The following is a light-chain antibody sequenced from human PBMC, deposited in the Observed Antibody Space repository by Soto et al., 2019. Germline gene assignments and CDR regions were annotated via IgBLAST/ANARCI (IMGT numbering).Light chain of an antibody. CDR1: RDNY. CDR2: DIN. J-gene: IGLJ2*01. V-gene: IGLV2-11*01. CDR3: CSYAGSPTTVV. Sequence: QSALTQPRSVSGSPGQSVTISCSGTRDNYVSWYQHHPGKAPKFIIYDINKRASGVPDRFSGSKSGNTASLTISGLQADDEADYYCCSYAGSPTTVVFGGGTKLTVL.